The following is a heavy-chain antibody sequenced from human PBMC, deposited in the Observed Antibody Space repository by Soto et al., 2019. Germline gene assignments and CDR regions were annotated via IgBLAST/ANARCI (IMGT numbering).Heavy chain of an antibody. Sequence: PGGSLRLSCGASGFTFRNHGMFWVRQPPGKGLEWVSAISASGAATYYADSVKGRFTVSRDNSKDTLSLQMNSLRAEDTAVYYCARLVASASDYWGQGTLVTVSS. CDR3: ARLVASASDY. V-gene: IGHV3-23*01. CDR2: ISASGAAT. D-gene: IGHD5-12*01. CDR1: GFTFRNHG. J-gene: IGHJ4*02.